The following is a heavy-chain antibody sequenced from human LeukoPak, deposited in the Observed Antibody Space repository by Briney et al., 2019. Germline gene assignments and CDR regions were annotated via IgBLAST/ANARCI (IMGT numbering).Heavy chain of an antibody. J-gene: IGHJ3*02. D-gene: IGHD6-19*01. CDR3: ASHYRTGWYDPFDI. Sequence: ASVKVSCKASGYTFTSYDINWVRQATGQGLEWMGWMNPNSGNTGYAQKFQGRVTMTRNTSISTAYMELSSLRSEDTAVYHCASHYRTGWYDPFDIWGQGTMVTVSS. CDR1: GYTFTSYD. V-gene: IGHV1-8*01. CDR2: MNPNSGNT.